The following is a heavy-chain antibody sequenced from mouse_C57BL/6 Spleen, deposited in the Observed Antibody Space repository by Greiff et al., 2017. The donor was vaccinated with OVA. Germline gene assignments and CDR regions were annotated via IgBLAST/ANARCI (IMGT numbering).Heavy chain of an antibody. D-gene: IGHD2-4*01. J-gene: IGHJ4*01. CDR2: ISYSGST. CDR3: ARSRLHYAMDY. V-gene: IGHV3-1*01. CDR1: GYSITSGYD. Sequence: EVKLVESGPGMVKPSQSLSLTCTVTGYSITSGYDWHWIRHFPGNKLEWMGYISYSGSTNYNPSLKSRISITHDTSKNHFFLKLNSVTTEDTATYYCARSRLHYAMDYWGQGTSVTVSS.